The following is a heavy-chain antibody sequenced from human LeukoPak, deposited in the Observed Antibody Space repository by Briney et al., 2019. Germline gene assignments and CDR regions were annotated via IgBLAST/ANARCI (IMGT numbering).Heavy chain of an antibody. CDR1: GFTFDDYA. V-gene: IGHV3-9*01. Sequence: GRSLRLSCAASGFTFDDYAMHWVRQAPGKGLEWVSGISWNSGSIGYADSVKGRFTISRDNAKNSLYLQMNSLRAEDTAVYYCARDGTNDFFDYWGQGTLVTVSS. CDR2: ISWNSGSI. CDR3: ARDGTNDFFDY. J-gene: IGHJ4*02. D-gene: IGHD1-1*01.